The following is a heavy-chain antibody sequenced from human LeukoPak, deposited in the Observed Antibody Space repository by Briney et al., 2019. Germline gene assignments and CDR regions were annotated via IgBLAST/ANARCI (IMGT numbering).Heavy chain of an antibody. Sequence: SETLSLTCTVSGGSISSYYWSWIRQPPGKGLEWIGYIYYSGSTNYNPSLKSRVTISVDTSKNQFSLKLSSVTAADTAVYYCARGRYDSSGYLFDDWGQGNLVTVSS. CDR3: ARGRYDSSGYLFDD. V-gene: IGHV4-59*01. CDR2: IYYSGST. D-gene: IGHD3-22*01. CDR1: GGSISSYY. J-gene: IGHJ4*02.